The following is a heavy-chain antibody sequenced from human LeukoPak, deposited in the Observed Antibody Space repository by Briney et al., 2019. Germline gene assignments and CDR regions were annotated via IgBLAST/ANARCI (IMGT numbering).Heavy chain of an antibody. CDR1: GFTFNDYE. CDR2: ISSSGSIT. Sequence: PGGSLRLSCAASGFTFNDYEMTWVRQAPGKGLEWISYISSSGSITSHADSVKGRFTISRDNAKNSLYLQMNSLRAEDTAVYYCARDLSGSADYWGQGTLVTVSS. CDR3: ARDLSGSADY. D-gene: IGHD2-15*01. V-gene: IGHV3-48*03. J-gene: IGHJ4*02.